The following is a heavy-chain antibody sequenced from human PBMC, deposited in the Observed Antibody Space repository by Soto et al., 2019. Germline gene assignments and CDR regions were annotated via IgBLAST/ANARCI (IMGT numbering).Heavy chain of an antibody. J-gene: IGHJ4*02. CDR3: ARASSYYYDSSGYYWPFDY. D-gene: IGHD3-22*01. V-gene: IGHV1-69*13. CDR2: IIPIFGTA. Sequence: RASVKVSCKASGGTFSSYAISWVRQAPGQGLEWMGGIIPIFGTANYAQKFQGRVTITADESASTAYMELSSLRSEDTAVYYCARASSYYYDSSGYYWPFDYWGQGTLVTVSS. CDR1: GGTFSSYA.